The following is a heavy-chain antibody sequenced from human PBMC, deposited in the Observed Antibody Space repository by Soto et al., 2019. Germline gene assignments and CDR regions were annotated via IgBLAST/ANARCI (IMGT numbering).Heavy chain of an antibody. J-gene: IGHJ4*02. Sequence: GSLRLSCSASGFTFSSYGMHWVRQAPGKGLEWVAVISYDGSNKYYADSVKGRLTISRDNSKNTLYLQMNSLRAEDTAVYYCEKDGDIDYYDSSGYFALDYWGQGTLVTVYS. CDR3: EKDGDIDYYDSSGYFALDY. CDR1: GFTFSSYG. V-gene: IGHV3-30*18. D-gene: IGHD3-22*01. CDR2: ISYDGSNK.